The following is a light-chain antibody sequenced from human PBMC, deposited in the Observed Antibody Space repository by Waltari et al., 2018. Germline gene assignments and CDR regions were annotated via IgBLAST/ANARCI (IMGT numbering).Light chain of an antibody. CDR1: SSDVGGYNY. CDR3: CSYTSSHTVV. J-gene: IGLJ2*01. V-gene: IGLV2-14*01. CDR2: EVT. Sequence: QSALTQPASVSGSPGQSITISCTGTSSDVGGYNYVSWYQQQPGKVPKLMIFEVTNRPSGVSNRFSGSKSGNTASLTISGLQAEDEADYYCCSYTSSHTVVFGGGTKLTVL.